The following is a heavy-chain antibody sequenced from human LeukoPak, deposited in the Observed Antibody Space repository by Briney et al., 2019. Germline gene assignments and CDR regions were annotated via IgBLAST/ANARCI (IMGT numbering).Heavy chain of an antibody. J-gene: IGHJ4*02. D-gene: IGHD5-18*01. CDR2: ISGSGGST. CDR3: ARAPWGEANTAMVNFDY. V-gene: IGHV3-23*01. Sequence: GGSLRLSCAASGFTFSSCAMSWVRQAPGKGLEWVSAISGSGGSTYYADSVRDRFTISRDNSQNTLYLQMNSLRTEDACLYYCARAPWGEANTAMVNFDYWGQGTLVTVSS. CDR1: GFTFSSCA.